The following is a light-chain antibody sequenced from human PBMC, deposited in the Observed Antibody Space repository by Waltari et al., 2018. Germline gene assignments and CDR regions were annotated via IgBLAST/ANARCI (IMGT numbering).Light chain of an antibody. CDR2: AAS. J-gene: IGKJ4*01. Sequence: EIVLTQSPGTLSLSPGDRATLSCRASQSITSSYLAWYQQKAGQAPRLLFYAASSRATGIPDRFSGSGSGTDFTLTISRLEPEDFAVYYCQQYESSPLTFGGGTRVEI. CDR1: QSITSSY. CDR3: QQYESSPLT. V-gene: IGKV3-20*01.